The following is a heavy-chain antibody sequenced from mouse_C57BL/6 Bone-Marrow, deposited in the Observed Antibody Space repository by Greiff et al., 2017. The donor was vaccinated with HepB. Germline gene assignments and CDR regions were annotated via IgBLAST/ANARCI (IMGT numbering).Heavy chain of an antibody. CDR3: ARVATEWYFDV. J-gene: IGHJ1*03. Sequence: EVKLMESGGGLVQSGRSLRLSCATSGFTFSDFYMEWVRQAPGKGLEWIAASRNKANDYTTEYSASVKGRFIVSRDTSQSILYLQMNALRAEDTAIYYCARVATEWYFDVWGTGTTVTVSS. CDR2: SRNKANDYTT. CDR1: GFTFSDFY. V-gene: IGHV7-1*01. D-gene: IGHD6-1*01.